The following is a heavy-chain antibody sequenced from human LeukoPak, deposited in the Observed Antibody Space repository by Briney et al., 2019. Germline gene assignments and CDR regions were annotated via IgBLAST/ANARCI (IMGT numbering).Heavy chain of an antibody. V-gene: IGHV3-33*01. D-gene: IGHD3-10*01. CDR3: ARDQGHRYYSGPDAFDI. J-gene: IGHJ3*02. Sequence: GGSLRLSCAASGFTFSSYGMHWVRQAPGKGLEWVAVIWYDGSNKYYADSVKGRFTISRDNSKNTLYLQMNSLRAEDTAVYYCARDQGHRYYSGPDAFDIWGQGTMVTVSS. CDR1: GFTFSSYG. CDR2: IWYDGSNK.